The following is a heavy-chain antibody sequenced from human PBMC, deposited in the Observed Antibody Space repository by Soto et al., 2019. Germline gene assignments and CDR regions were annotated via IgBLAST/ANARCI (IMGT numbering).Heavy chain of an antibody. CDR3: ARFYCSSTSCYPPYGMDV. CDR2: INSDGSST. J-gene: IGHJ6*02. D-gene: IGHD2-2*01. V-gene: IGHV3-74*01. CDR1: GFTFSSYW. Sequence: GGSLRLSCAASGFTFSSYWMHWVRQAPGKGLVWVSRINSDGSSTSYADSVKGRFTISRDNAKNTLYLQMNSLRAEDTAVYYCARFYCSSTSCYPPYGMDVWGQGTTVTVSS.